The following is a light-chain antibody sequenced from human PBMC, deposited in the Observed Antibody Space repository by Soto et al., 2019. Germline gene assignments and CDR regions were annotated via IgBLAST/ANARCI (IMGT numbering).Light chain of an antibody. CDR2: GAS. CDR1: QSVSSN. V-gene: IGKV3-15*01. Sequence: IMMTQSPATLAVSPGERATLSCRASQSVSSNLAWYQQKPGQAPRLLIYGASTRATGIPARFSGSGSGTEFTLTISSLQSEDFAVYYCQQSWGTFGQGTKVDIK. J-gene: IGKJ1*01. CDR3: QQSWGT.